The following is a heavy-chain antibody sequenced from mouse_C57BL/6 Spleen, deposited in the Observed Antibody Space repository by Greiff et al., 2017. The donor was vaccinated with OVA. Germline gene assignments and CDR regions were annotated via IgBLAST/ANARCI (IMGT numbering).Heavy chain of an antibody. J-gene: IGHJ4*01. D-gene: IGHD2-2*01. CDR3: ARDLGYYDAMDY. Sequence: VQLQQSGAELVRPGTSVKVSCKASGYAFTNYLIEWVKQRPGQGLEWIGVINPGSGGTNYNEKFKGKATLTADKSSSASYLQLSSLTSEDYEVYFCARDLGYYDAMDYWGQGTSVTVSS. CDR1: GYAFTNYL. CDR2: INPGSGGT. V-gene: IGHV1-54*01.